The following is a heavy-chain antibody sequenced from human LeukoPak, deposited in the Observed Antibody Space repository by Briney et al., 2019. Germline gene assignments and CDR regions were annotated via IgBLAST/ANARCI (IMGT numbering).Heavy chain of an antibody. V-gene: IGHV3-7*05. CDR3: ARGGATVVS. J-gene: IGHJ4*02. D-gene: IGHD1-26*01. CDR1: GFTFNDYW. Sequence: GGSLRLSCSASGFTFNDYWMSWVRQAPGKGLEWVANLKQDGSEKYYVDSVKGRFTISRDNAKKSLYLRMNSLRPEDTAVYYCARGGATVVSWGQGTLVTVSS. CDR2: LKQDGSEK.